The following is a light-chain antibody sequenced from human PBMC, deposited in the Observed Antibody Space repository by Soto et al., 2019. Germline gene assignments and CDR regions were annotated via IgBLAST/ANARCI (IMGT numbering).Light chain of an antibody. CDR2: EAS. CDR3: QQYNSYSPWT. CDR1: QSISTW. Sequence: DIQMTQSPSTLSASVGDRVTITCRASQSISTWLAWYQQKPGKAPKVLIYEASKLESGVPSRFSGSGSGTEFTLTISTLQPDDVATYYCQQYNSYSPWTFGQGTKVEIK. J-gene: IGKJ1*01. V-gene: IGKV1-5*01.